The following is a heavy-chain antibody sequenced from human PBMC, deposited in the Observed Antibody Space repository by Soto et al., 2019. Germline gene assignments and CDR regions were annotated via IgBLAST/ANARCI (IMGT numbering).Heavy chain of an antibody. CDR2: IHHSTGT. V-gene: IGHV4-4*02. Sequence: QVQLQESGPGLVKPSGTLSLTCAVSGASISSSYWWSWVRQPPGKGLEWIGEIHHSTGTNSNPSLKSGVAISGDKSKNQRVLRLTSVTVADTAGYYCARNDGYDMDVWGQGTTVTVSS. D-gene: IGHD3-16*01. CDR1: GASISSSYW. J-gene: IGHJ6*02. CDR3: ARNDGYDMDV.